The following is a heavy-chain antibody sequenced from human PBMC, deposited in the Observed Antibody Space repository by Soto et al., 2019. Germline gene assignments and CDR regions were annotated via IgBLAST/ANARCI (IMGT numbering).Heavy chain of an antibody. J-gene: IGHJ1*01. Sequence: QVQLVQSGAEVKKPGSSVKVSCKASGGTFSSYAISWVRQAPGQGLEWMGGIIPIFGTANYAQKFQGRVTITADESTSTAYMELSSLRSEDTAVYYCARAGSSGYYYTPIPEYFQHWGQGTLVTVSS. CDR1: GGTFSSYA. D-gene: IGHD3-22*01. CDR3: ARAGSSGYYYTPIPEYFQH. V-gene: IGHV1-69*12. CDR2: IIPIFGTA.